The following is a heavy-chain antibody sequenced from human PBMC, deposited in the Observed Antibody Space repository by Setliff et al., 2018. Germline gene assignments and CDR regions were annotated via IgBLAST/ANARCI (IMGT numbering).Heavy chain of an antibody. CDR1: GGSFSTYA. D-gene: IGHD3-22*01. V-gene: IGHV1-69*13. J-gene: IGHJ6*02. CDR2: IIPIFGTT. Sequence: SVKVSCKASGGSFSTYAISWARQAPGQGLEWMGVIIPIFGTTNNAQKFQGRVTITADESTSTAYMELSSLRSEDTAVYYCVRANYYDSSGHSVYGMDVWGQGTTVTVSS. CDR3: VRANYYDSSGHSVYGMDV.